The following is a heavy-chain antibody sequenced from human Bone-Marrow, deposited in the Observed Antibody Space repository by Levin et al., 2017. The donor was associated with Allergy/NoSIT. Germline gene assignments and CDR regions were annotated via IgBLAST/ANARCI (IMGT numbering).Heavy chain of an antibody. CDR2: IQHSGST. D-gene: IGHD6-13*01. CDR1: GGSFSGYY. CDR3: ARGSPRGSTWYRYFQP. J-gene: IGHJ1*01. Sequence: MASETLSLTCAVYGGSFSGYYWSWIRQSPGKGLEWIGEIQHSGSTNYNPSLKGRVTISVDTSKKQFSLNLTSVTAADTALYYCARGSPRGSTWYRYFQPWGQGTPVAVSS. V-gene: IGHV4-34*01.